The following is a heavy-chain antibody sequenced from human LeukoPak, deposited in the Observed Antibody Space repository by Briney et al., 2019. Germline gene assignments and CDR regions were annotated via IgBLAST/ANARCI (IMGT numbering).Heavy chain of an antibody. V-gene: IGHV5-51*01. CDR1: GYTFTIYW. Sequence: GESLKISCKGSGYTFTIYWIAWVRQMPGKGLEWMGIIYVGDSDTRYSPSFQGQVTISADKSISTAYLQWSSLKASDTAMYYCAKLLIVGATTDAFDIWGQGTMVTVSS. D-gene: IGHD1-26*01. J-gene: IGHJ3*02. CDR3: AKLLIVGATTDAFDI. CDR2: IYVGDSDT.